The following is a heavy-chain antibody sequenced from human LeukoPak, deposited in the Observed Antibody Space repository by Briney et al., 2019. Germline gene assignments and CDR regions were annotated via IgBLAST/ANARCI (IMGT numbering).Heavy chain of an antibody. Sequence: SVKVSCKASGGTFSSYAISWVRQAPGQGLEWMGGIIPIFGTTNYAQKFQGRVTITTDESTSTAYMELSSLRSEDTAVYYCARAPNYGDYGWYFDLWGPGTLVTVSS. J-gene: IGHJ2*01. V-gene: IGHV1-69*05. D-gene: IGHD4-17*01. CDR3: ARAPNYGDYGWYFDL. CDR2: IIPIFGTT. CDR1: GGTFSSYA.